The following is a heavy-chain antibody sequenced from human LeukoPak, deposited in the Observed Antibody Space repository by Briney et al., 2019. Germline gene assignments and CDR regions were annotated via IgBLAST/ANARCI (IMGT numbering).Heavy chain of an antibody. CDR2: ISGSGGST. CDR1: GLAFSSYS. Sequence: GGSLRLSCVASGLAFSSYSMHWVRQAPGKGLEWVSTISGSGGSTFYADSVKGRFTISRDNSRNTLYLQMNSLRAEDTAIYYCAKDDYSYYAMDVWGRGTTVTVSS. CDR3: AKDDYSYYAMDV. J-gene: IGHJ6*02. V-gene: IGHV3-23*01.